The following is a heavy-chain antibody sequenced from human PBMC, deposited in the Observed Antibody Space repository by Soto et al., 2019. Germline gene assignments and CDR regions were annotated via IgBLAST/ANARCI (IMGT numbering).Heavy chain of an antibody. D-gene: IGHD6-19*01. J-gene: IGHJ5*02. Sequence: EVQMVESGGGLVQPGGSLRLSCAASGFTVSSNYMSWVRQAPGKGLEWVSVIHTGGSTYYADSVKGRFTVSRDNSRNTLYLQKNRLRAEDTAVYVCARGGHSSGWFRSWGQGTLVTVSS. CDR2: IHTGGST. CDR3: ARGGHSSGWFRS. V-gene: IGHV3-66*01. CDR1: GFTVSSNY.